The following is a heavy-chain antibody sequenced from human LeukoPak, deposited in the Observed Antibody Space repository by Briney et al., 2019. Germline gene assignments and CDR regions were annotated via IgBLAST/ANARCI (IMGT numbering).Heavy chain of an antibody. V-gene: IGHV4-4*07. D-gene: IGHD3-16*01. CDR3: ARHGYTASHYFLDF. Sequence: SETLSLTCTVSSGSINYWGWVRQPAGRGLEWIGRIYTTGKTDYNPSLKSRLTMSVDTSKRQFSLNLTSVTAADTGIYFCARHGYTASHYFLDFWSQGTLVTVSS. J-gene: IGHJ4*02. CDR2: IYTTGKT. CDR1: SGSINY.